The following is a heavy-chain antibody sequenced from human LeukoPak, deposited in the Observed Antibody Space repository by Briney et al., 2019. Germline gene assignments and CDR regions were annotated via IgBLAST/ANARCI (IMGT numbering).Heavy chain of an antibody. CDR3: ARLWFGELFYPNWFDP. CDR1: GGSISSSSYY. D-gene: IGHD3-10*01. V-gene: IGHV4-39*07. CDR2: IYYSGST. Sequence: SETLSLTCTVSGGSISSSSYYWGWIRQPPGKGLEWIGSIYYSGSTNYNPSLKSRVTISVDTSKNQFSLKLSSVTAADTSVYYCARLWFGELFYPNWFDPWGQGTLVTVSS. J-gene: IGHJ5*02.